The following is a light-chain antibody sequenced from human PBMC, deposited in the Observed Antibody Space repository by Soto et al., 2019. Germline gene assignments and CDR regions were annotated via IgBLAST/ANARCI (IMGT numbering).Light chain of an antibody. V-gene: IGKV3-20*01. CDR2: GAS. Sequence: EIVLTQSPGTLSLSPGERATLSCRATQSVRSTFLAWYQQKPGQAPRLLIYGASNRAAGIPDRFSGSESGTDFTLTISRLEPEDFALYFCQHYGTSQWTFGQGTKVEIK. CDR3: QHYGTSQWT. CDR1: QSVRSTF. J-gene: IGKJ1*01.